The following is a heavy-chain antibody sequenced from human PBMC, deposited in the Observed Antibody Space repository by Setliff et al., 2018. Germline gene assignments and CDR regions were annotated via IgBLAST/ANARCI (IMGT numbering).Heavy chain of an antibody. D-gene: IGHD3-9*01. CDR3: VREGLYDILTGYSLPTPFDP. J-gene: IGHJ5*02. Sequence: PSETLSLTCAVYGGSFSNYYWSWIRQPPGKGLEWIGEINHSGSTNYSPSLKSRVTISVDTSKNQFSLKPSSVTAADTAVYYCVREGLYDILTGYSLPTPFDPWGQGTLVTVSS. CDR1: GGSFSNYY. V-gene: IGHV4-34*01. CDR2: INHSGST.